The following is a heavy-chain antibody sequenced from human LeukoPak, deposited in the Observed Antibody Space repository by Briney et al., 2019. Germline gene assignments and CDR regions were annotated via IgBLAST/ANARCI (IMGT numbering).Heavy chain of an antibody. V-gene: IGHV4-4*07. D-gene: IGHD3-10*01. Sequence: PSETLSLTCTVSGGSISSYYWSWIRQPAGKGLEWIGRIYTSGSTNYNPSLKSRVTMSVDTSKNQFSLKLSSVTAADTAVYYCARHRGTSTGLYYHYMDVWGKGTTVTISS. CDR1: GGSISSYY. CDR3: ARHRGTSTGLYYHYMDV. CDR2: IYTSGST. J-gene: IGHJ6*03.